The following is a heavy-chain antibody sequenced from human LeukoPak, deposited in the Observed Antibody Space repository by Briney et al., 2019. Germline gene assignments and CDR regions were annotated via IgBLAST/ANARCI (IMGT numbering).Heavy chain of an antibody. J-gene: IGHJ3*02. CDR3: ARMPYDILTGYNAFDI. Sequence: SETLSLTCTVSGGSISSGDYYWSWIRQPPGKGLEWIGYIYYSGSTYYNPSLKSRVTISVDTSKNQFSLKLSSVTAADTAVYYCARMPYDILTGYNAFDIWGQGTMVTVSS. V-gene: IGHV4-30-4*01. D-gene: IGHD3-9*01. CDR1: GGSISSGDYY. CDR2: IYYSGST.